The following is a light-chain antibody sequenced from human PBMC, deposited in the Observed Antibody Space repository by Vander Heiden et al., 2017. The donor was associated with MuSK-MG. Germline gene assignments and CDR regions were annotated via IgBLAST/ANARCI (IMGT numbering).Light chain of an antibody. Sequence: EIVITQSPATLSVSPGERATLSCRASQSISSNLAWYQQKPGQAPRLLIYGASTRATGFSARFSGSGSGTEFTLTISSLQSADFAVYYCQQYDNWPRTFGQGTKVEIK. CDR2: GAS. J-gene: IGKJ1*01. V-gene: IGKV3-15*01. CDR3: QQYDNWPRT. CDR1: QSISSN.